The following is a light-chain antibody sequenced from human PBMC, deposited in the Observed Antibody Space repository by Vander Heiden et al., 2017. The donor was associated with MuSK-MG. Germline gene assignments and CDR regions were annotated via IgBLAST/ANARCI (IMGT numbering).Light chain of an antibody. CDR2: SSN. CDR3: ATGDDSRKVWV. Sequence: QSVLTQSPSASGTPGQRVTISCSGSSSNIETNTVNWYQQFPGTAPKLLIYSSNQRPSGVPDRFSGSKSGTSASLAISGLQAEDEADYYCATGDDSRKVWVFGGGTKLTVL. J-gene: IGLJ3*02. V-gene: IGLV1-44*01. CDR1: SSNIETNT.